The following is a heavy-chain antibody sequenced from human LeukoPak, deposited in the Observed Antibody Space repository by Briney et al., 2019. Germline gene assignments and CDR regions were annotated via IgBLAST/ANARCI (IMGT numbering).Heavy chain of an antibody. CDR3: ARRGSALAYYYGMDV. CDR2: IYPGDSDT. D-gene: IGHD3-16*01. Sequence: GESLKISCKGSGYSFTSYWIGWVRQMPGKGLEWMGIIYPGDSDTRYSPSFQGQVTISADKSISTAYLQWSSLKASDTAMYYCARRGSALAYYYGMDVWGQGTTVTVSS. J-gene: IGHJ6*02. V-gene: IGHV5-51*01. CDR1: GYSFTSYW.